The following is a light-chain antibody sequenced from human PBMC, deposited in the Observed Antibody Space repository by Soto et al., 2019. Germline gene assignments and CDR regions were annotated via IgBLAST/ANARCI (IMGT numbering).Light chain of an antibody. CDR3: QQYGSSTVYT. J-gene: IGKJ2*01. Sequence: EIVLTQSPGTLSLSPVERATLSCRASQSVSSNYLAWYRQKPGQAPRLLIYVASNRATGIPDRFSCSGSGTGFTVAISSLEPEEFEVYYCQQYGSSTVYTFGQGTKLEIK. CDR2: VAS. V-gene: IGKV3-20*01. CDR1: QSVSSNY.